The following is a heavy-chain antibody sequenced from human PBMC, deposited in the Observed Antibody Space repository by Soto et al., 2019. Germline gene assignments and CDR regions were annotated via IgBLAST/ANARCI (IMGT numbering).Heavy chain of an antibody. V-gene: IGHV1-3*01. CDR1: GYTFTSYA. CDR2: INAGNGNT. D-gene: IGHD3-22*01. J-gene: IGHJ4*02. Sequence: ASVKVSCQASGYTFTSYAMHWVRQAPGQRLEWMGWINAGNGNTKYSQKFRGRVTMTKGTSTTTVYMELSSLRSEDTAVYYCARGPYYFDSTGYYGHWGQGTLVTVSS. CDR3: ARGPYYFDSTGYYGH.